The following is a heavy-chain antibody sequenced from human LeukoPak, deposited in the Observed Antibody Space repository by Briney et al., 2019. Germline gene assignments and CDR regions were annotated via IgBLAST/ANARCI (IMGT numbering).Heavy chain of an antibody. Sequence: HGGSLRLSCAASGFIFSGYAMHWVRQAPGKGLEWVAVISYDGGKTYYADAAKGRFTISRDNSKNTLYLQMNSLRAEDTAVYYCVSRAGRIPYWGQGTLVTVSS. D-gene: IGHD6-19*01. V-gene: IGHV3-30-3*01. J-gene: IGHJ4*02. CDR3: VSRAGRIPY. CDR2: ISYDGGKT. CDR1: GFIFSGYA.